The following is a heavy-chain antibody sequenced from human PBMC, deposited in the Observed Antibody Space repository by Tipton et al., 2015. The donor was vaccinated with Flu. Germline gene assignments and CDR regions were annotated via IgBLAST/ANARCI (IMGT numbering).Heavy chain of an antibody. CDR2: IYYSGTT. V-gene: IGHV4-39*07. CDR1: GGSISSYTYY. J-gene: IGHJ5*02. CDR3: AKEGSYNILTNYYNKGVDP. Sequence: LSLTCTVSGGSISSYTYYWGWFRQSPGTGLEWVGSIYYSGTTYYNPSLKSRVTMSIDTSKNQFSLKVTSVTAADTAVYYCAKEGSYNILTNYYNKGVDPWGQGTLVIVSS. D-gene: IGHD3-9*01.